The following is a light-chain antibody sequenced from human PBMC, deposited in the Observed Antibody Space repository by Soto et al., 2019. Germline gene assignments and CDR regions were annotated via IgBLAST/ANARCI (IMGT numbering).Light chain of an antibody. J-gene: IGLJ1*01. Sequence: QSVLTQPPSASGTPGQRVTISCSGSSSNIGSNTVNWYQQLPGTAPKLLMYSDNQRPSGVPDRFSGSKSGTSASLAISGLQSEDEADYYCAAWDDRPNADVFGTGTKVTVL. CDR3: AAWDDRPNADV. CDR1: SSNIGSNT. CDR2: SDN. V-gene: IGLV1-44*01.